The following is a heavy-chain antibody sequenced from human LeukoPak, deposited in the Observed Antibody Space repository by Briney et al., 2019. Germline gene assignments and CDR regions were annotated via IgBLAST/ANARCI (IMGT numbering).Heavy chain of an antibody. J-gene: IGHJ5*02. V-gene: IGHV3-21*01. CDR3: ARGNPSFGGSYYNRWFDP. CDR2: ISSSSSYI. D-gene: IGHD1-26*01. CDR1: GFTFSSYS. Sequence: NPGGSLRLSCAASGFTFSSYSMNWVRQAPGKGLEWVSSISSSSSYIYYADSVKGRFTISRDNAKNSLYLQMNSLRAEDTAVYYCARGNPSFGGSYYNRWFDPWGQGTLVTVSS.